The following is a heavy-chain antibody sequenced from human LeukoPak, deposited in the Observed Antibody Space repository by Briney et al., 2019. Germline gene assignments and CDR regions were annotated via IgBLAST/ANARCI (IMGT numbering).Heavy chain of an antibody. CDR1: GGSFSGYY. V-gene: IGHV4-34*01. D-gene: IGHD2-2*01. J-gene: IGHJ3*02. CDR2: INHSGST. CDR3: ARQPLNCTTTSCYAFDI. Sequence: SETLSLTCAVYGGSFSGYYWSWIRQPPGKGLEWIGEINHSGSTYYNPSLKSRVTISVDTSKNQFSLSLSSVTAADTAVYYCARQPLNCTTTSCYAFDIWGQGTMVTVSS.